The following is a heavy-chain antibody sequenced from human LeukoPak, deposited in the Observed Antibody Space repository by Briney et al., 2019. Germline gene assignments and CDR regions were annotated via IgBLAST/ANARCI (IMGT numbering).Heavy chain of an antibody. Sequence: ASVKVSCKASGYTFTSYGISWVLQAPGQGLEWMGWISAYNGNTNYAQKLQGRVTMTTDTSTSTAYMELRSLRSDDTAVYYCARQTQYCTNGVCFDGFDPWGQGTLVTVSS. CDR1: GYTFTSYG. V-gene: IGHV1-18*01. CDR3: ARQTQYCTNGVCFDGFDP. CDR2: ISAYNGNT. D-gene: IGHD2-8*01. J-gene: IGHJ5*02.